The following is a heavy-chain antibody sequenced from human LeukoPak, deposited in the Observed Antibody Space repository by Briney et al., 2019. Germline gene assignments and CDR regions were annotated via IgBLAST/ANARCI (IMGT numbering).Heavy chain of an antibody. V-gene: IGHV3-23*01. Sequence: GGSLRLSCTASGLIFSTCAMSWVRQAPGKGLEWVSAISGSGGTTCYADSVKGRFTISRDNSKNTLFLQMNSLRAEDTAVYYCAKDRSSSSWFDGYDFWGQGTMVTVSS. CDR3: AKDRSSSSWFDGYDF. J-gene: IGHJ3*01. CDR1: GLIFSTCA. D-gene: IGHD6-13*01. CDR2: ISGSGGTT.